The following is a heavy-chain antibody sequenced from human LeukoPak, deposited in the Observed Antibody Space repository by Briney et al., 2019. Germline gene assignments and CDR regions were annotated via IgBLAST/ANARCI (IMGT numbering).Heavy chain of an antibody. Sequence: QPGGSLRLSCAASGFTFSSYGMHWVRQAPGKGLEWVAVISYDGSNKYYADSVKGRFTISRDNSKNTLYLQMNSLRTEDTAVYYCVRDVLRGGQGTLVTVSS. CDR2: ISYDGSNK. V-gene: IGHV3-30*03. CDR3: VRDVLR. J-gene: IGHJ4*02. CDR1: GFTFSSYG.